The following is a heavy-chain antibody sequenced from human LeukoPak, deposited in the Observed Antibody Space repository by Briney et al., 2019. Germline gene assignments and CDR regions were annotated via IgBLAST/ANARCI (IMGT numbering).Heavy chain of an antibody. CDR2: ITGSGDSA. Sequence: GGSLRLSCAVSGFTFNGYAMSWVRQSPGKGLEWVSGITGSGDSAYYTDSVKGRFTISRDNSKNTLYLQMNSLRAEDTAVYYCAKGRCSGGSCYGRGFDYWGQGTLVTVSS. J-gene: IGHJ4*02. CDR3: AKGRCSGGSCYGRGFDY. V-gene: IGHV3-23*01. CDR1: GFTFNGYA. D-gene: IGHD2-15*01.